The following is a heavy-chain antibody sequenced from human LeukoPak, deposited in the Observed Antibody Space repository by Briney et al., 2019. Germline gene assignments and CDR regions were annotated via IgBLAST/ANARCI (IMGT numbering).Heavy chain of an antibody. CDR3: AREVDYGSGSYSYGIDV. CDR1: GYTFTRYY. J-gene: IGHJ6*04. D-gene: IGHD3-10*01. CDR2: INPNSGGT. V-gene: IGHV1-2*04. Sequence: ASVKVSCKASGYTFTRYYMHWVRQAPGQGLEWMGWINPNSGGTNYAQKFQGWVTMTRDTSISTAYMELSRLRSDDTAVYYCAREVDYGSGSYSYGIDVWGKGTTVTVSS.